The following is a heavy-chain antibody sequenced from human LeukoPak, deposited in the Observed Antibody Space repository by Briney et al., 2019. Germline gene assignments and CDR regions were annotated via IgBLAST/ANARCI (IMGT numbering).Heavy chain of an antibody. J-gene: IGHJ5*02. CDR1: GFTFSNAW. Sequence: GSLIRSCAASGFTFSNAWMIWFRQAPGKGREWVRSNKSKTAGGTTDYAAHVKGRSRISSDDSTNTLYPQMNSLKPEDTAVYYCTRGYWFDPWGQGTLVTVSS. V-gene: IGHV3-15*01. CDR2: NKSKTAGGTT. D-gene: IGHD3-10*01. CDR3: TRGYWFDP.